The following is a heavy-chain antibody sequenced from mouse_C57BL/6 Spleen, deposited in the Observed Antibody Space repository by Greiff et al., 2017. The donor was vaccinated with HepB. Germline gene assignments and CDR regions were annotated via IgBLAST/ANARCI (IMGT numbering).Heavy chain of an antibody. V-gene: IGHV1-72*01. J-gene: IGHJ2*01. CDR2: IDPNSGGT. CDR3: AREGKAGNPYYFDY. Sequence: VQLQQSGAELVKPGASVKLSCKASGYTFTSYWMHWVKQRPGRGLEWIGRIDPNSGGTKYNEKFKSKATLTVDKPSSTAYMQISILTSEDSAVYYCAREGKAGNPYYFDYWGQGTTLTVSS. D-gene: IGHD2-1*01. CDR1: GYTFTSYW.